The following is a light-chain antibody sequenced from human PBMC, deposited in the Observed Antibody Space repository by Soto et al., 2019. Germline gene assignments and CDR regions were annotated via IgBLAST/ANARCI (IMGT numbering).Light chain of an antibody. J-gene: IGKJ5*01. CDR2: TAS. Sequence: DVQLTQSPSFLSASVGDRVTITCRASQGITNYLAWYQQKPGKAPKPLIYTASTLQSGVPSRFSGSGAGAEFTLTITGLQPEDFATYFCQQSYGTPITFGQGTRLEIK. CDR3: QQSYGTPIT. V-gene: IGKV1-9*01. CDR1: QGITNY.